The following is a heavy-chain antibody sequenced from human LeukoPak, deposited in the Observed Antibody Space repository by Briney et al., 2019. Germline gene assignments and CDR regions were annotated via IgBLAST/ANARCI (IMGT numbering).Heavy chain of an antibody. D-gene: IGHD4-17*01. J-gene: IGHJ4*02. CDR1: GYSISSGYY. CDR3: ARSSNDYRDSFDY. Sequence: PSETLSLTCTVSGYSISSGYYWGWIRQPPGKGLEWIGSIYHSGSTYYNPSLKSRVTISVDTSKNRFSLNLSSVTAADTAVYYCARSSNDYRDSFDYWGQGTLVTVSS. CDR2: IYHSGST. V-gene: IGHV4-38-2*02.